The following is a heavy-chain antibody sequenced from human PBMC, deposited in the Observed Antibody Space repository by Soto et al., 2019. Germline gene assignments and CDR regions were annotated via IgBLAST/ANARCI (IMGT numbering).Heavy chain of an antibody. J-gene: IGHJ4*02. D-gene: IGHD6-19*01. Sequence: QVQLVESGGGVVQPGRSLRLSCAASGFTFSSYAMHWVRQAPGKGLEWVAVISYDGSNKYYADSVKGRFTISRDNSKNTLYRQMNSLRAEDTAVDYCAREGGSSGWTGFDYWGQGTLVTVSS. CDR3: AREGGSSGWTGFDY. CDR1: GFTFSSYA. V-gene: IGHV3-30-3*01. CDR2: ISYDGSNK.